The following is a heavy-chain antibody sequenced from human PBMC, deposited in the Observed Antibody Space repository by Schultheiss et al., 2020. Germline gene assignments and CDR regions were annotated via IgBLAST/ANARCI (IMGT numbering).Heavy chain of an antibody. D-gene: IGHD4-23*01. V-gene: IGHV3-15*01. Sequence: GGSLRLSCAASGFTFSYYYMSGVRQAPGKGLEWVGRIKSKTDGGTTDYAAPVKGRFTISRDDSKNTLYLQMNSLKTEDTAVYYCTIITVVTNHGGYWGQGTLVTVSS. CDR2: IKSKTDGGTT. CDR1: GFTFSYYY. CDR3: TIITVVTNHGGY. J-gene: IGHJ4*02.